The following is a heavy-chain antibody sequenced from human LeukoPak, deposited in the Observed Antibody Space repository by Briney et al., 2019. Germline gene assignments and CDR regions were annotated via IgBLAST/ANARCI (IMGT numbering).Heavy chain of an antibody. CDR1: GFTFSSYS. CDR3: ARDSYYYGSGSYKRYYYMDV. D-gene: IGHD3-10*01. V-gene: IGHV3-48*01. Sequence: GGSLRLSCAASGFTFSSYSMNWVRQAPGKGLEWVSYISSSSSTIYYADSVKGRFTISRDNAKNSLYLQMNSLRAEDTAVYYCARDSYYYGSGSYKRYYYMDVWGKGTTVTVSS. CDR2: ISSSSSTI. J-gene: IGHJ6*03.